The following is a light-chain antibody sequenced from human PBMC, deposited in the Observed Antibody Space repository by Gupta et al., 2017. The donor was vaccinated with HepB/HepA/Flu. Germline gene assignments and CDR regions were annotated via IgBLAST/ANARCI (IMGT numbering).Light chain of an antibody. V-gene: IGKV3-15*01. CDR2: DAS. J-gene: IGKJ3*01. Sequence: EIVMTQSPATLSVSTGDRATLSCRASQSVSNNLVWYQQKPGQPPRLLIYDASTRPTGVPARFIGSGSGTEFTLTISSLQSEDFALYYCQQSNNWPFTFGPGTRVDIK. CDR3: QQSNNWPFT. CDR1: QSVSNN.